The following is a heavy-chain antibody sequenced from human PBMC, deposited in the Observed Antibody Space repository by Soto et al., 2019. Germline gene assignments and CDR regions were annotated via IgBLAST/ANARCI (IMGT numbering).Heavy chain of an antibody. Sequence: GSLRLSCAASGFTFSSYAMSWVRQAPGKGLEWVSAISGSGGSTYYADSVKGRFTISRDNSKNTLYLQMNSLRAEDTAVYYCAKEVVEHSSGWFDAFDIWGQGTMVTVSS. V-gene: IGHV3-23*01. CDR2: ISGSGGST. D-gene: IGHD6-19*01. CDR3: AKEVVEHSSGWFDAFDI. J-gene: IGHJ3*02. CDR1: GFTFSSYA.